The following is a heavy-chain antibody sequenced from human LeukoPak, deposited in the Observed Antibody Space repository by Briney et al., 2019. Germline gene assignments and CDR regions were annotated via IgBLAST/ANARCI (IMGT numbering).Heavy chain of an antibody. CDR3: ATGTVYYYDSSGYYNDY. J-gene: IGHJ4*02. CDR1: GYTFPIYW. CDR2: IYPSDSHT. V-gene: IGHV5-51*01. D-gene: IGHD3-22*01. Sequence: GESLKISCQGSGYTFPIYWIGWVRQTPGKGLEWMGIIYPSDSHTIYSPSFQGQVTVSADKSISTAYLQWSSLKASDTAMYYCATGTVYYYDSSGYYNDYWGQGTLVTVSS.